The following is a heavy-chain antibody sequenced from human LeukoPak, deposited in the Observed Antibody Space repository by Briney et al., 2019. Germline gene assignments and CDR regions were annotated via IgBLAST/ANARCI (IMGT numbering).Heavy chain of an antibody. J-gene: IGHJ3*01. Sequence: GGSLRPSCAASGFTFSSYWMSWVRQAPGKGLEWASNIREDGTHKYYVGSVVGRYTISRDNAKNSLYLQMNSLRAEDTAIYYFASESRGTRAAFDVWGQEAMVTVFS. CDR1: GFTFSSYW. CDR3: ASESRGTRAAFDV. V-gene: IGHV3-7*01. CDR2: IREDGTHK. D-gene: IGHD2-8*01.